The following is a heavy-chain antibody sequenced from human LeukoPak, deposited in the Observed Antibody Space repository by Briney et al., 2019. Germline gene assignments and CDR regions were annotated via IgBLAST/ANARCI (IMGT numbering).Heavy chain of an antibody. D-gene: IGHD2-2*01. V-gene: IGHV4-59*01. CDR3: ASGYCSSTSCYGSIDY. Sequence: PSETLSLTCTVSGGSISSYYWSWIRQPPGKGLEWIGYIYYSGSTNYNPSLKSRVTISVDTSKNQFSLKLSSVTAADTAVCYCASGYCSSTSCYGSIDYWGQGTLVTVSS. CDR1: GGSISSYY. CDR2: IYYSGST. J-gene: IGHJ4*02.